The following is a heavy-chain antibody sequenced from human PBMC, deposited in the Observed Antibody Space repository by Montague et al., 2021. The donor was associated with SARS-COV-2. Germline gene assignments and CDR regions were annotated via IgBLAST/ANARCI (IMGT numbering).Heavy chain of an antibody. D-gene: IGHD3-10*01. Sequence: SLRLSCAASGFTFSSYDMHWVRQAPGKGLEWVAVIWYDGSNQYYGDSVKGRFTISRDNSKNTLYLQMNSLRAEDTAVYYCAREDSAPRWFGEYYRDGMDVWGQGATVTVSS. CDR1: GFTFSSYD. CDR3: AREDSAPRWFGEYYRDGMDV. CDR2: IWYDGSNQ. J-gene: IGHJ6*02. V-gene: IGHV3-33*08.